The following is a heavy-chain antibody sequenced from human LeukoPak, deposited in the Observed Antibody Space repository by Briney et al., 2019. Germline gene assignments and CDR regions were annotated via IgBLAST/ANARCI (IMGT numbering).Heavy chain of an antibody. CDR1: GYSFTSYW. CDR3: AGSIPSLSYSSGWSAGAFDI. CDR2: IYPGDSDT. Sequence: GESLKISCKGSGYSFTSYWIGWVRQMPGKGLEWMGIIYPGDSDTRYSPSFQGQVTISADKSISTAYLQWSSLKASDTAMYYCAGSIPSLSYSSGWSAGAFDIWGQGTMVTVSS. J-gene: IGHJ3*02. V-gene: IGHV5-51*01. D-gene: IGHD6-19*01.